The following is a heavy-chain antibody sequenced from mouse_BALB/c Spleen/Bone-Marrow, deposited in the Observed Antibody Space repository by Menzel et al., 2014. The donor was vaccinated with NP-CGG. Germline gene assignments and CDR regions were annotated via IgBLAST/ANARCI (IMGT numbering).Heavy chain of an antibody. J-gene: IGHJ3*01. D-gene: IGHD2-14*01. Sequence: LVESGAELARPGASVKMSCKASGYTFTSYTMHWVKQRPGQGLEWIGYINPSSGYTNYNQKFKDKATLTADKSSSTAYMQLSSLTTEDSAVYYGARAAYYRYDERAWFAYWGQGTLVTVSA. V-gene: IGHV1-4*01. CDR2: INPSSGYT. CDR3: ARAAYYRYDERAWFAY. CDR1: GYTFTSYT.